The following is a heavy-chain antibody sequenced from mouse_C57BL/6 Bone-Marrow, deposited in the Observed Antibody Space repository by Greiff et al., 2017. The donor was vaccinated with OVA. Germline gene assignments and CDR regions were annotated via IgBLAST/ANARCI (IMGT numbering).Heavy chain of an antibody. J-gene: IGHJ4*01. V-gene: IGHV1-50*01. CDR2: IDPSDSYT. CDR1: GYTFTSYW. Sequence: VQLQQPGAELVKPGASVKLSCKASGYTFTSYWMQWVKQRPGQGLEWIGEIDPSDSYTNYNQKFKGKATLTVDTSSSTAYMQLSSLTSEDSAVYYCARGHYYGSSYNAMEYWGQGTSVTVSS. CDR3: ARGHYYGSSYNAMEY. D-gene: IGHD1-1*01.